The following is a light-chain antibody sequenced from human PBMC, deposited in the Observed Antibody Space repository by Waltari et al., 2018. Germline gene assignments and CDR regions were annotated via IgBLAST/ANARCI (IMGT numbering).Light chain of an antibody. CDR1: QSVNVW. CDR2: KTS. V-gene: IGKV1-5*03. Sequence: DVQMTQSPSTLSASVGDRVTITCRVSQSVNVWLAWYQQKQGKAPKLLIYKTSNLEKGGPSRFSGDGDGTEFTLTISSLQPDDFATYYCQHYSGSLRAFGQGTRGEVK. J-gene: IGKJ1*01. CDR3: QHYSGSLRA.